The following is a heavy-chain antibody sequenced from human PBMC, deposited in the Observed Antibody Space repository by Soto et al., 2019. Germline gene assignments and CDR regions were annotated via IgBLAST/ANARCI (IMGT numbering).Heavy chain of an antibody. Sequence: PGGSLRLSCAASGFTVSSNYMSWVRQAPGKGLGWVSVIYSGGSTYYADSVKGRFTISRDNSKNTLYLQMNSLRAEDTAVYYCARVEHATRAFDYWGQGTLVTVSS. J-gene: IGHJ4*02. CDR3: ARVEHATRAFDY. CDR1: GFTVSSNY. V-gene: IGHV3-53*01. CDR2: IYSGGST.